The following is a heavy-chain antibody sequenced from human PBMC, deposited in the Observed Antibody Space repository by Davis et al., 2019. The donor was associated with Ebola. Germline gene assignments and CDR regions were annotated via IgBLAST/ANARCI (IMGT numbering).Heavy chain of an antibody. CDR1: GYTFTGYY. CDR2: INPNSGGT. CDR3: ARAYNWNHLAYFDY. V-gene: IGHV1-2*04. Sequence: ASVKVSCKASGYTFTGYYMHWVRQAPGQGLEWMGWINPNSGGTNYAQKFQGWVTMTRDTSISTAYMELSRLRSDDTAVYYCARAYNWNHLAYFDYWGQGTLVTVSS. D-gene: IGHD1-14*01. J-gene: IGHJ4*02.